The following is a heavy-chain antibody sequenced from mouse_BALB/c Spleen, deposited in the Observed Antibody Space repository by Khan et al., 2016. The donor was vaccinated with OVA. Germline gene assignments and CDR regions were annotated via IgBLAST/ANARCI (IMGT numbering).Heavy chain of an antibody. Sequence: VQLKESGAELVKPGASVKLSCTTSGFNIRDTHIHWVKQRPEQGLEWIGRIDPVSVNGKNAPKFQGKATITSDTSSNTAYLQLSSLTSEDTAVYFCALDYDHGYGDWDFDVWGAGTTVTVSS. CDR2: IDPVSVNG. V-gene: IGHV14-3*02. CDR3: ALDYDHGYGDWDFDV. CDR1: GFNIRDTH. D-gene: IGHD2-4*01. J-gene: IGHJ1*01.